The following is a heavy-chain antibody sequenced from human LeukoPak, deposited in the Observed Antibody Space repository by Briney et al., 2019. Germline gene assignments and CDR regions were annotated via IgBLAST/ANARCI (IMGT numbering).Heavy chain of an antibody. CDR1: GFTFSTYW. V-gene: IGHV3-7*01. J-gene: IGHJ4*02. CDR3: AKDSHDYGGDLDY. CDR2: MRRDGNEI. Sequence: GGSLRLSCSASGFTFSTYWMSWVRQAPGKGLEWVANMRRDGNEIYYLDSVRGRFTISRDNAKNSLYLQMNSLRAEDTAVYYCAKDSHDYGGDLDYWGQGTLVTVSS. D-gene: IGHD4-23*01.